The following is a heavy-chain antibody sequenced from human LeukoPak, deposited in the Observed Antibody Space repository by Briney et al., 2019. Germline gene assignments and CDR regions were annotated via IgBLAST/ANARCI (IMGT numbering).Heavy chain of an antibody. V-gene: IGHV3-30*18. Sequence: PGGSLRLSCAASGFTFSSYGMPWLRQAPGKGLEWVAVISYDGSNKYYADSVKGRFTISRDNSKNTLYLQMNSLRAEDTAVYYCAKGYLEYSSSLDYWGQGTLVTVSS. CDR1: GFTFSSYG. CDR2: ISYDGSNK. D-gene: IGHD6-6*01. J-gene: IGHJ4*02. CDR3: AKGYLEYSSSLDY.